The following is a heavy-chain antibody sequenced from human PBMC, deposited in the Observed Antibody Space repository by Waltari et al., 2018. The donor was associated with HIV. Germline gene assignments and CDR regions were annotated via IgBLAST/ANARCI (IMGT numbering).Heavy chain of an antibody. J-gene: IGHJ6*02. CDR3: ARGRDGYNHPDYYYGMDV. Sequence: QVQLQQWGAGLLKPSETLSRPCAVYGGSFSGYYWSWIRQPPGKGLEWIGEINHSGSTNYNPSLKSRVTISVDTSKNQFSLKLSSVTAADTAVYYCARGRDGYNHPDYYYGMDVWGQGTTVTVSS. CDR2: INHSGST. CDR1: GGSFSGYY. V-gene: IGHV4-34*01. D-gene: IGHD5-12*01.